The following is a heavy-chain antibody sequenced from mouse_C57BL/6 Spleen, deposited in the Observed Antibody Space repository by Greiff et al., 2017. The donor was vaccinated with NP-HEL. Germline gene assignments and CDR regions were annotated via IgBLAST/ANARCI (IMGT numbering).Heavy chain of an antibody. CDR2: ISSGGSYT. J-gene: IGHJ2*01. V-gene: IGHV5-6*01. CDR3: ARQGGNYFSYCDY. Sequence: EVKLVESGGDLVKPGGSLKLSCAASGFTFSSYGMSWVRQTPDKRLEWVATISSGGSYTYYPDSVKGRFTISRDNAKNTLYLQMSSLKSEDTAMYYCARQGGNYFSYCDYWGQGTTLTVSS. D-gene: IGHD2-1*01. CDR1: GFTFSSYG.